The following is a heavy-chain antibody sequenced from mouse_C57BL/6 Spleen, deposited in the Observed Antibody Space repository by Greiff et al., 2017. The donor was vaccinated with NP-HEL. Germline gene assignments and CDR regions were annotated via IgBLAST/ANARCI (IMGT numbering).Heavy chain of an antibody. D-gene: IGHD2-4*01. V-gene: IGHV1-76*01. CDR3: ARWGYDYDGGYYFDY. CDR2: IYPGSGNT. CDR1: GYTFTDYY. J-gene: IGHJ2*01. Sequence: VQLQQSGAELVRPGASVKLSCKASGYTFTDYYINWVKQRPGQGLEWIARIYPGSGNTYYNEKFKGKATLTAEKSSSTAYMQLSSLTSEDSAVYFCARWGYDYDGGYYFDYWGQGTTLTVSS.